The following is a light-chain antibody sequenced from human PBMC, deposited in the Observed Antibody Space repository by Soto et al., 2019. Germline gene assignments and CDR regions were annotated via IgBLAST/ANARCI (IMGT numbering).Light chain of an antibody. CDR3: NRCRHGT. CDR2: DAS. Sequence: QPTPTLSSSPGERAPLSCRASQSVSISLAWYHQKSGQAPRLLIYDASNRATGTPARFSGSGSGTDITLTIRSQEPEVYAGYYCNRCRHGTFGQGTKVDIK. V-gene: IGKV3-11*01. J-gene: IGKJ1*01. CDR1: QSVSIS.